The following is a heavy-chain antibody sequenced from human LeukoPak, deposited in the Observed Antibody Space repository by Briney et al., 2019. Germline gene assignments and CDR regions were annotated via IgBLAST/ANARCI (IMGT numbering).Heavy chain of an antibody. D-gene: IGHD6-19*01. J-gene: IGHJ4*02. CDR2: IGRSSGTI. CDR3: ARVSGSGWYYFDY. Sequence: GGSLRLSCAASGFTFSSYSMNWVRQAPGKGLEWVSYIGRSSGTIYYADSVKGRFTISRDNAKNSLYLQMNSLRAEDTAVYYCARVSGSGWYYFDYWGQGTLVTVSS. V-gene: IGHV3-48*01. CDR1: GFTFSSYS.